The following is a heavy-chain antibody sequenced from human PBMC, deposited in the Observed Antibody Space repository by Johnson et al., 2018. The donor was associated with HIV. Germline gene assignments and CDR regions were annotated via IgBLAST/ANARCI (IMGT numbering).Heavy chain of an antibody. CDR1: GFTFSSYG. J-gene: IGHJ3*02. V-gene: IGHV3-30*02. D-gene: IGHD3-10*01. Sequence: QVQLVESGGGVVQPGGSLRLSCAASGFTFSSYGMHWVRQTPGKGLEWVAFTRFDGSKKYYAESVKGRFTISRDNSKTTLYLQMNSLASEDTAVYYCARSPPSYGSGSYLGLDAFDIWGKGTMVTVSS. CDR2: TRFDGSKK. CDR3: ARSPPSYGSGSYLGLDAFDI.